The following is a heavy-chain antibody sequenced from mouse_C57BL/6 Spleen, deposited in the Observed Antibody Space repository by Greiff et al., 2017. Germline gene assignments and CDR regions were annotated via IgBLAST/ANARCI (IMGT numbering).Heavy chain of an antibody. CDR2: IYPRSGNT. J-gene: IGHJ1*03. V-gene: IGHV1-81*01. D-gene: IGHD1-1*01. CDR3: ARGITTVVATNWYFDV. CDR1: GYTFTSCG. Sequence: QVQLQQSGAELARPGASVKLSCKASGYTFTSCGISWVKQRTGQGLEWIGEIYPRSGNTYYNEKFKGKATLTADKSSSTAYMELRSLTSEDSAVYFCARGITTVVATNWYFDVWGTGTTVTVSS.